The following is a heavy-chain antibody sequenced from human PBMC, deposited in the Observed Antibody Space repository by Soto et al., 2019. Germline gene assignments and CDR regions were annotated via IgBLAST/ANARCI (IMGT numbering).Heavy chain of an antibody. CDR3: ARAEDYYVSYGMDV. V-gene: IGHV5-51*01. CDR2: IYPGDSDT. D-gene: IGHD3-10*02. J-gene: IGHJ6*02. Sequence: PGEALKISCNGSGYSFTIYWIGCVRQVPGKGLEWMGIIYPGDSDTRYSPSFQGQVTISADKSISTAYLQWSSLKASDTAMYYCARAEDYYVSYGMDVWGQGTTVTVSS. CDR1: GYSFTIYW.